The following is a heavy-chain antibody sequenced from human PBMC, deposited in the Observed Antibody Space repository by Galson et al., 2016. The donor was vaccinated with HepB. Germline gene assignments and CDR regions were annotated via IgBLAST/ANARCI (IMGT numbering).Heavy chain of an antibody. CDR1: GFTFSSYA. Sequence: SLRLSCAASGFTFSSYAMSWVRQAPGKGLEWVSYIDYWSSTIYYADSVKGRFTISRDNAMNSLYLQMNILRDEDTAVYYCARLSTYRYPSVDHWGQGTLVTVS. J-gene: IGHJ4*02. D-gene: IGHD1-26*01. CDR3: ARLSTYRYPSVDH. CDR2: IDYWSSTI. V-gene: IGHV3-48*02.